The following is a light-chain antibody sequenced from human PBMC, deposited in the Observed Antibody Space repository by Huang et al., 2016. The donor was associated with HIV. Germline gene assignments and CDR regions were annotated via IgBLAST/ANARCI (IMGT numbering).Light chain of an antibody. CDR3: QHYGPTPSWT. CDR2: AAS. CDR1: EGIRSYY. Sequence: EIVLTQSPGTLSLSPGERAALSCRVSEGIRSYYVAWYQQKPGQAPRLLIYAASSRATGIPDRFSGSGSGTDFTLTISRLEPEDFAVYYCQHYGPTPSWTFGQGTKVEIK. V-gene: IGKV3-20*01. J-gene: IGKJ1*01.